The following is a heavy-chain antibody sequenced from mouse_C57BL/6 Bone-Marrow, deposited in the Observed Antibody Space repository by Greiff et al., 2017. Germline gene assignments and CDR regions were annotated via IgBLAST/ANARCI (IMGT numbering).Heavy chain of an antibody. CDR2: IDPSDSYT. D-gene: IGHD2-4*01. J-gene: IGHJ2*01. CDR1: GYTFTSYW. Sequence: VKQSCKASGYTFTSYWMHWVKQRPGQGLEWIGEIDPSDSYTNYNQKFKGKSTLTVDKSSSTAYMQLSSLTSEDSAVYYCARGDYDFDYWGQGTTLTVSS. CDR3: ARGDYDFDY. V-gene: IGHV1-69*01.